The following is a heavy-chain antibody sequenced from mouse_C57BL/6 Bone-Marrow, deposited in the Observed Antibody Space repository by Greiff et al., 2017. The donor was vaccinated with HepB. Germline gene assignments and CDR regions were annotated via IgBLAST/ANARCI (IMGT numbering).Heavy chain of an antibody. D-gene: IGHD4-1*01. CDR1: GYTFTSYG. Sequence: SGAELARPGASVKLSCKASGYTFTSYGISWVKQRTGQGPEWIGEIYPRSGNTYYNEKFKGKATLPADKSSSTAYMELRSLTSEDSAVYFCARGETGTYDYWGKGTTLTVSS. CDR2: IYPRSGNT. J-gene: IGHJ2*01. CDR3: ARGETGTYDY. V-gene: IGHV1-81*01.